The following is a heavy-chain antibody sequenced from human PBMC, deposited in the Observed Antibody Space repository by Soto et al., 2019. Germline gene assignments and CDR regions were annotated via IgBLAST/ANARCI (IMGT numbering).Heavy chain of an antibody. CDR3: ARLTTLSSGLDY. Sequence: QVQLVQSGAEVKKPGSSVKVSCKASGGTVSSYTISWVRQAPGQGLEWRGRIIPILGIANYAQKFQGRVTITADKSTSTAYMELSSLRSEDTAVYYCARLTTLSSGLDYWGQGTLVTVSS. V-gene: IGHV1-69*02. D-gene: IGHD6-19*01. CDR2: IIPILGIA. CDR1: GGTVSSYT. J-gene: IGHJ4*02.